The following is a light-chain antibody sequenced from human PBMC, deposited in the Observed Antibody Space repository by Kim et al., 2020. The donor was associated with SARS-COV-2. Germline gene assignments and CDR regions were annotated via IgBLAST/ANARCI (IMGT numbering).Light chain of an antibody. CDR2: QHS. Sequence: SYELTQPPSVSVSPGQTATITCSGDKLGDKYACWYQQKPGQSPELVIYQHSKRPSGIPERFFGSNSGNTANLTISGTQAMDEADYYCQAWDSSTVVFGGGTKVTVL. CDR1: KLGDKY. J-gene: IGLJ2*01. V-gene: IGLV3-1*01. CDR3: QAWDSSTVV.